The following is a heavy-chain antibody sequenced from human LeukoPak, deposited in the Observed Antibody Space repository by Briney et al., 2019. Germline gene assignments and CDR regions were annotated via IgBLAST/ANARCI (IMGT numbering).Heavy chain of an antibody. D-gene: IGHD2-21*01. Sequence: GGSLRLSCAASGFTFKDAWMAWVRQAPGKGLEWIGRIRNEVDGATTSYATSVKGRFSISRDDSRSTLYLQMQSLKSEDTALYYCAAGRLFHNYWGQGTLVTVSS. V-gene: IGHV3-15*01. J-gene: IGHJ4*02. CDR3: AAGRLFHNY. CDR2: IRNEVDGATT. CDR1: GFTFKDAW.